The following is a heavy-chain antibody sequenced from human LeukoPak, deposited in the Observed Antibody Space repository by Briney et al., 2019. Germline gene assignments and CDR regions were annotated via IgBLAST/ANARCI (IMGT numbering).Heavy chain of an antibody. CDR1: GGSISSHY. J-gene: IGHJ6*03. CDR2: IYYSGST. V-gene: IGHV4-59*11. Sequence: SETLSLTCTVSGGSISSHYWSWIRQPPGKGLEWIGYIYYSGSTNYNPSLKSRVTISVDTSKNQFSLKLSSVTAADTAVYYCARLSPDNLGDYYYYMDVWGKGTTVTVSS. CDR3: ARLSPDNLGDYYYYMDV. D-gene: IGHD3-16*01.